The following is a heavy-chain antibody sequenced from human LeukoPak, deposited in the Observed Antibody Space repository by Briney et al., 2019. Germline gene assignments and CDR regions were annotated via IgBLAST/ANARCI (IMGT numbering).Heavy chain of an antibody. CDR3: ARDPSLTDDFWSGSWFDP. D-gene: IGHD3-3*01. CDR2: INPNSGGT. J-gene: IGHJ5*02. CDR1: GDTFTGYY. Sequence: VASVTVSCKGSGDTFTGYYLHWGRQAPGQGLEWMGWINPNSGGTSYAQEFQGRVTMTRDTSISTAYMELSRLRSDDTAVYYCARDPSLTDDFWSGSWFDPWGQGTLVTVSS. V-gene: IGHV1-2*02.